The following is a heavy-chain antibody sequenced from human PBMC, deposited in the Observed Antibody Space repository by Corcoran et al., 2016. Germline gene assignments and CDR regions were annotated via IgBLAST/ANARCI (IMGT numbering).Heavy chain of an antibody. CDR1: GGSVNNYY. J-gene: IGHJ6*02. D-gene: IGHD2-21*02. V-gene: IGHV4-59*02. CDR3: ARHNVVPVIRDGLDV. Sequence: QVQLQESGPGLVKPSETLSLTCTVSGGSVNNYYWSWIRQPPGKGLDYIGYIYYGGTTLDNPSLKSRVTISVDRSKEQVFLKLSSVTAADTAVYHCARHNVVPVIRDGLDVWGQGTTVTVSS. CDR2: IYYGGTT.